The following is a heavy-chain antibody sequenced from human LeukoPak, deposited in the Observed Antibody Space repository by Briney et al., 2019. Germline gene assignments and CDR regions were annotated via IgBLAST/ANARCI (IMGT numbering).Heavy chain of an antibody. CDR1: GFTFSSYE. D-gene: IGHD1-1*01. Sequence: GGSLRLSCAASGFTFSSYEMNWVRQAPGKGLEWVSYISSSGSTIYYADSVKGRFTISRDNAKNSLYLQMKSLRAEDTAVYYCARDVGTYDYWGQGTLVTVSS. CDR3: ARDVGTYDY. CDR2: ISSSGSTI. J-gene: IGHJ4*02. V-gene: IGHV3-48*03.